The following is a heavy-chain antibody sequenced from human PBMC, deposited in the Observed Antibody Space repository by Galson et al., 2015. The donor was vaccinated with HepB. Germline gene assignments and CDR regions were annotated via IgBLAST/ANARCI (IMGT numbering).Heavy chain of an antibody. D-gene: IGHD4/OR15-4a*01. CDR1: GFAFSGYA. Sequence: SLRLSCAASGFAFSGYAMYWVRQPPGKGLEWVAIIWYDGTNKYYADSVKGRLTISRDNSKNTLYLQMNSLRAEDTAVYYCARGLTTCYFDYWGQGTLVTVSS. J-gene: IGHJ4*02. CDR2: IWYDGTNK. CDR3: ARGLTTCYFDY. V-gene: IGHV3-33*07.